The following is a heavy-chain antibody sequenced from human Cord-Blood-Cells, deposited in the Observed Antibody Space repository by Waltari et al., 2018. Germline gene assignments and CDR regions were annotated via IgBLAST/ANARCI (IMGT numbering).Heavy chain of an antibody. CDR3: AKDPGGGYSGYGQGGFDY. CDR1: GFTFSSYG. V-gene: IGHV3-30*02. CDR2: IRYDGSNK. Sequence: QVQLVESGGGVVQPGGSLRLSCAASGFTFSSYGMHWVRQAPGKGLEWVAFIRYDGSNKYYADSVKGRFTISRDNSKNTLYLQMNSLRAEETAVYYCAKDPGGGYSGYGQGGFDYWGQGTLVTVSS. D-gene: IGHD5-12*01. J-gene: IGHJ4*02.